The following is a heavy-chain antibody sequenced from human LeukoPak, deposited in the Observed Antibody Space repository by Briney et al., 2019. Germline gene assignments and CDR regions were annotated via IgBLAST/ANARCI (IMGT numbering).Heavy chain of an antibody. D-gene: IGHD4-23*01. Sequence: ASVKVSCKASGYTSTSYDINWVRQATGQGLEWMGWMNPNSGNTGYAQKFQGRVTITRNTSISTAYMELSSLRSEDTAVYYCARFSPRGGKRPHAFDIWGQGTMVTVSS. CDR1: GYTSTSYD. J-gene: IGHJ3*02. CDR2: MNPNSGNT. V-gene: IGHV1-8*03. CDR3: ARFSPRGGKRPHAFDI.